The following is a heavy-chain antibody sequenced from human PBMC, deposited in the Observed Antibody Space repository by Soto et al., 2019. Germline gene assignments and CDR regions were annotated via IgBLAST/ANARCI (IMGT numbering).Heavy chain of an antibody. CDR2: TRNKANSYTT. J-gene: IGHJ3*01. D-gene: IGHD6-19*01. CDR3: AREERGSGYSSEIDAFDV. Sequence: PGGSLRLSCAASGFTFSNAWINWVRQAPGKGLEWVGRTRNKANSYTTEYAASVKGRFIISRDDSNYSLYLQMNSLKTEDTAVYYCAREERGSGYSSEIDAFDVWGQGTMVTVSS. CDR1: GFTFSNAW. V-gene: IGHV3-72*01.